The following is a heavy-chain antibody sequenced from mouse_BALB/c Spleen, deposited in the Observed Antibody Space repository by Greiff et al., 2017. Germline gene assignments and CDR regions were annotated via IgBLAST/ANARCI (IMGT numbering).Heavy chain of an antibody. D-gene: IGHD1-3*01. CDR2: ISSGSSTI. CDR3: ARDDNPDY. V-gene: IGHV5-17*02. Sequence: EVKLMESGGGLVQPGGSRKLSCAASGFTFSSFGMHWVRQAPEKGLEWVAYISSGSSTIYYADTVKGRFTISRDNPKNTLFLQMTSLRSEDTAMYYCARDDNPDYWGQGTTLTVSS. J-gene: IGHJ2*01. CDR1: GFTFSSFG.